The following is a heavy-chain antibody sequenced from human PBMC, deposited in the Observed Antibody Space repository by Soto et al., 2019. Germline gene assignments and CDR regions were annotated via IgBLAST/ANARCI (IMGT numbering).Heavy chain of an antibody. Sequence: QVQLVQSGAEVKKPGSSVKVSCKASGGTLRSYSISWVRQAPGQGLDGMGGFIPFFDIKNYAQKFQGRVTITADESTSTAYMELSSLGSDDTAVYYCARPDEGGYSSNHHYYYALDVWGQGTTVTV. CDR3: ARPDEGGYSSNHHYYYALDV. CDR1: GGTLRSYS. J-gene: IGHJ6*02. D-gene: IGHD3-22*01. CDR2: FIPFFDIK. V-gene: IGHV1-69*01.